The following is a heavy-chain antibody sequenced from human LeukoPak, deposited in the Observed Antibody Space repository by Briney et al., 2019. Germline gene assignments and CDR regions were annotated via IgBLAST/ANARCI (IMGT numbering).Heavy chain of an antibody. V-gene: IGHV4-34*01. CDR2: INHSGST. CDR3: ARAFDDYGDYGLDC. CDR1: GGSFSGYY. Sequence: SETLSLTCAVYGGSFSGYYWSWIRQPPGKGLEWIGEINHSGSTNYNPSLESRVTISVDTSKNQFSLKLSSVTAADTAVYYCARAFDDYGDYGLDCWGQGTLVTVSS. D-gene: IGHD4-17*01. J-gene: IGHJ4*02.